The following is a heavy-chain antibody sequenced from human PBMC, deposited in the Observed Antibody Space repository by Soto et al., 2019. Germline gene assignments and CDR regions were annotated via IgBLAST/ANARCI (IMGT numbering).Heavy chain of an antibody. D-gene: IGHD6-13*01. CDR1: GGSISSGGYY. V-gene: IGHV4-31*03. Sequence: PSETLSLTCTVSGGSISSGGYYWSWIRQQPGKGLEWIGYIYYSGSTYYNPSLKSRVTVSVDTSKNQFSLKLSSVTAADTAVYYCARDTAAAGWRWFGPWGQGTLVTVSS. CDR3: ARDTAAAGWRWFGP. CDR2: IYYSGST. J-gene: IGHJ5*02.